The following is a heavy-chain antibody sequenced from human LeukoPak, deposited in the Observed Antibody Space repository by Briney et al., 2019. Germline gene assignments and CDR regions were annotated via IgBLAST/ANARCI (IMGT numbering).Heavy chain of an antibody. J-gene: IGHJ6*02. Sequence: ETLSLTXAXYSGSFSGYYWSWIRQPPGKGLEWIGEINHSGSTNYNPSLKSRVTISVDTSKNQFSLKLSSVTAADTAVYYCARGLSFYSGYYYGARRGGMDVWGQGTTVTVSS. CDR1: SGSFSGYY. V-gene: IGHV4-34*01. CDR3: ARGLSFYSGYYYGARRGGMDV. D-gene: IGHD3-22*01. CDR2: INHSGST.